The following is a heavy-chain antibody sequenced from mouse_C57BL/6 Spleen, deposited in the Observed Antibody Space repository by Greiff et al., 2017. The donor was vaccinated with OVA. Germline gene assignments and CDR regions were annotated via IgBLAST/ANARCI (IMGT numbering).Heavy chain of an antibody. CDR2: IDPSDSET. CDR3: ERRSSGYFYAMDY. Sequence: VQLQQPGAELVRPGSSVKLSCKASGYTFTSYWMHWVKQRPIQGLEWIGNIDPSDSETYYNQKFKDKATLTVDKSSSTAYMQLSSLTSEDSAVYYCERRSSGYFYAMDYWGQGTSVTVSS. V-gene: IGHV1-52*01. CDR1: GYTFTSYW. J-gene: IGHJ4*01. D-gene: IGHD3-2*02.